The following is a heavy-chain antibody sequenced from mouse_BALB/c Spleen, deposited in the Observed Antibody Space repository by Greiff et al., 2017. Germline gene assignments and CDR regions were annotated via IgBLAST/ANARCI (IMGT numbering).Heavy chain of an antibody. CDR3: NAERLPCAY. J-gene: IGHJ3*01. CDR2: IDPENGDT. Sequence: EVQLQQSGAELVRSGASVKLSCTASGFNIKDYYMHWVKQRPEQGLEWIGWIDPENGDTEYAPKFQGKATMTADTSSNTAYLQLSSLTSEDTAVYYCNAERLPCAYWGQGTLVTVSA. D-gene: IGHD1-1*02. CDR1: GFNIKDYY. V-gene: IGHV14-4*02.